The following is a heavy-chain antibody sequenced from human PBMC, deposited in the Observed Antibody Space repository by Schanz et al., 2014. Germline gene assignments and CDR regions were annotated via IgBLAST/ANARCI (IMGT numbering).Heavy chain of an antibody. D-gene: IGHD1-26*01. V-gene: IGHV3-23*01. CDR2: ISASGGTT. CDR1: EFTFSTDA. Sequence: EVQLLESGGGLVQPGGSLRLSCAASEFTFSTDAMSWVRQIPGKGLEWVSAISASGGTTYYADSVKGRFTISRDNSKNTLFLQMNSLRAEDTAVYYCARDHTTESYYSAGPPIDYWGQGTLLTVSS. CDR3: ARDHTTESYYSAGPPIDY. J-gene: IGHJ4*02.